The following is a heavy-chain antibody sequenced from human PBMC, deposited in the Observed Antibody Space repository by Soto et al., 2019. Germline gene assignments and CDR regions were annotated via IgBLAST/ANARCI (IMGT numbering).Heavy chain of an antibody. CDR2: IYHSGST. CDR1: GGSISSTNW. D-gene: IGHD2-2*01. Sequence: SETLSLTCVVSGGSISSTNWWSWVRQPPGKGLEWIGEIYHSGSTNYNPSLKSRVTISVDTSKKQFSLKLNSVTAADTAVYYCAREVNEWYCSSSKCYSWLDSWGQGTLVTVSS. CDR3: AREVNEWYCSSSKCYSWLDS. J-gene: IGHJ4*02. V-gene: IGHV4-4*02.